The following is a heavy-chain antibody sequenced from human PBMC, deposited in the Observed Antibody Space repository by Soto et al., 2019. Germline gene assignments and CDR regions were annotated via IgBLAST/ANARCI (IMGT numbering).Heavy chain of an antibody. J-gene: IGHJ5*02. CDR1: GYNFTQYR. V-gene: IGHV1-3*01. CDR3: ARDLYSSSWFWFDP. D-gene: IGHD2-2*01. CDR2: ITAGDAKT. Sequence: QVQLVQSGADVKKPGASVKISCKASGYNFTQYRIHWVRQAPGQRLEWMGWITAGDAKTEYSQKFQGRVTISRDISATTVYLVLDSLRSEDTAVYYCARDLYSSSWFWFDPWGRGTQVIVSS.